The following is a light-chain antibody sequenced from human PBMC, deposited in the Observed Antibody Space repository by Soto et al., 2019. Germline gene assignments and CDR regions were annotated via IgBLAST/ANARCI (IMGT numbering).Light chain of an antibody. CDR1: QGISSA. Sequence: IQLTQSPSSLSASVGDRVTITCRASQGISSALAWYQQKPGKAPKFLIYDASKLGSGVPSRFSGSGSGTDFTLSISNLQPEDFASYFCQQFNSYPLTFGGGTKVEIK. CDR2: DAS. V-gene: IGKV1-13*02. CDR3: QQFNSYPLT. J-gene: IGKJ4*01.